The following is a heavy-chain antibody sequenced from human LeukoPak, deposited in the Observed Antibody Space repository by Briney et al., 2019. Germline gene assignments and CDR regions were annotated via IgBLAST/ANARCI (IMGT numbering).Heavy chain of an antibody. CDR1: GFTFTNAW. CDR2: IKSNPDGGTA. V-gene: IGHV3-15*01. J-gene: IGHJ4*02. CDR3: VTVYDRVAR. D-gene: IGHD5/OR15-5a*01. Sequence: GGSLRLSCVGSGFTFTNAWMDWARQAPGKGLEWVGRIKSNPDGGTADYAAPVKGRFIISRDDSKNTLYLHMNTLKTEDTAVYYCVTVYDRVARWGQGTLVTVSS.